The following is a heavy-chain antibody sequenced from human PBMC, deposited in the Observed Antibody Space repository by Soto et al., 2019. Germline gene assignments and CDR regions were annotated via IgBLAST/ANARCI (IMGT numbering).Heavy chain of an antibody. D-gene: IGHD3-22*01. CDR2: INWNGGST. V-gene: IGHV3-20*04. CDR1: GFTFDDYG. CDR3: ARDRAYYDSRGNFDY. Sequence: GGSLRLSCAASGFTFDDYGMSWVRQAPGKGLEWVSGINWNGGSTGYADSVKGRFTISRDNAKNSLYLQMNSLRAEDTALYYCARDRAYYDSRGNFDYWGQGTLVTVSS. J-gene: IGHJ4*02.